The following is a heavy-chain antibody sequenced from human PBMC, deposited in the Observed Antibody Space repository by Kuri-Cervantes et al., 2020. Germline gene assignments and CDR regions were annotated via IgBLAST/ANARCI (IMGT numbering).Heavy chain of an antibody. J-gene: IGHJ4*02. Sequence: SETLSLTCTVSGASVSNYYWSWIRQPPGKGLEWIGFFHYSGSTNYDPSLKSRVTTSVDTSKNQFSLKLSSVTAADTAVYYCELTDTAMIPAYFFDYWGQGTLVTVSS. V-gene: IGHV4-59*02. CDR1: GASVSNYY. D-gene: IGHD5-18*01. CDR3: ELTDTAMIPAYFFDY. CDR2: FHYSGST.